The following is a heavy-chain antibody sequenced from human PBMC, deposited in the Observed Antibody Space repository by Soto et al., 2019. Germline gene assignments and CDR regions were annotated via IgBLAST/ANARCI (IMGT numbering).Heavy chain of an antibody. Sequence: GGSLRLSCAASGFTFSNAWMSWVRQAPGKGLEWVGHIKSKTDGGTTDYAAPAKGRFTISRDDSKNTLYLQMNSLKTEDTAVYYCTTDHKIVVVIATVDYWGQGTLVTVSS. V-gene: IGHV3-15*01. CDR2: IKSKTDGGTT. J-gene: IGHJ4*02. CDR1: GFTFSNAW. CDR3: TTDHKIVVVIATVDY. D-gene: IGHD3-22*01.